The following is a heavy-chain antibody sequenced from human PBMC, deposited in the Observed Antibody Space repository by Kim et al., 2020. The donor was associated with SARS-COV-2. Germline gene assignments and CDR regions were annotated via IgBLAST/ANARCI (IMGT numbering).Heavy chain of an antibody. D-gene: IGHD5-18*01. J-gene: IGHJ6*02. CDR3: ARDGVQLWLRGYYYCGMDV. CDR2: ISYDGSNK. V-gene: IGHV3-33*05. CDR1: GFTFSSYG. Sequence: GGSLRLSCAASGFTFSSYGMHWVRQAPGKGLEWVAVISYDGSNKYYADSVKGRFTIYRDNSKNTLYLQMNSLRAEDTAVYYCARDGVQLWLRGYYYCGMDVWGQGTTVTGSS.